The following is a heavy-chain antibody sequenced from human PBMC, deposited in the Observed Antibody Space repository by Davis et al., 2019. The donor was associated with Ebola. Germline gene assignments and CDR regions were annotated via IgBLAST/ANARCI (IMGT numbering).Heavy chain of an antibody. CDR2: ISGSGGST. CDR1: GFTFSSYA. D-gene: IGHD2-2*01. J-gene: IGHJ6*03. V-gene: IGHV3-23*01. CDR3: AKDQGAAIIAYYYYLDV. Sequence: PGGSLRLSCAASGFTFSSYAMSWVRQAPGKGLEWVSAISGSGGSTYYADSVKGRFTISRDNSKNTLYLQMNSLRAEDTAVYCCAKDQGAAIIAYYYYLDVWGKGTTVTVSS.